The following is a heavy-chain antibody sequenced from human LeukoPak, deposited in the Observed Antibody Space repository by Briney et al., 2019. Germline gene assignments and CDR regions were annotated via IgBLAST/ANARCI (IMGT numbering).Heavy chain of an antibody. CDR3: ARDRYSGSYGAFDI. V-gene: IGHV1-69*05. J-gene: IGHJ3*02. CDR2: IIPIFGTA. D-gene: IGHD1-26*01. Sequence: SLKVSCKASGGTFSSYAISWVPQAPGHGLEWMGGIIPIFGTANYAQKFQGRVTITTDESTSTAHMELSSLRSEDTAVYYCARDRYSGSYGAFDIWGQGTMVTVSS. CDR1: GGTFSSYA.